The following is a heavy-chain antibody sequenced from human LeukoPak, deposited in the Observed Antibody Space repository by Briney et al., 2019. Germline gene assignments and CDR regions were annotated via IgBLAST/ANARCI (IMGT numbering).Heavy chain of an antibody. D-gene: IGHD3-3*01. CDR2: ISAYNGNT. J-gene: IGHJ4*02. V-gene: IGHV1-18*01. CDR3: ARNHHYDFWSGYSR. CDR1: GYTFTSYG. Sequence: ASVKVSCKASGYTFTSYGISWVRQAPGQGLEWMGWISAYNGNTNYAQKPQGRVTMTTDTSTSTAYMELRSLRSDDTAVYYCARNHHYDFWSGYSRWGQGTLVTVSS.